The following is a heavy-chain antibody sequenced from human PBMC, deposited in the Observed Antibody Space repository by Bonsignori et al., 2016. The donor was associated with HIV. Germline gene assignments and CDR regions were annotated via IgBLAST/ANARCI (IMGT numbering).Heavy chain of an antibody. J-gene: IGHJ4*02. CDR1: GFTFSSYS. CDR2: ISSSSSFI. Sequence: GGSLRLSCATSGFTFSSYSMNWVRQAPGKGLEWVSSISSSSSFIYYADSVKGRFTISRDNAKNSLYLQMDSLRADDTAVYYCARHVAPADNDFWSANNGADYWGQGTLVTVSS. CDR3: ARHVAPADNDFWSANNGADY. V-gene: IGHV3-21*01. D-gene: IGHD3-3*01.